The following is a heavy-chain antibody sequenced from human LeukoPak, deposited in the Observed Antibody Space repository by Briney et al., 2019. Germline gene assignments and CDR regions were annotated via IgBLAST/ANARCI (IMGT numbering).Heavy chain of an antibody. CDR2: INSDGSST. V-gene: IGHV3-74*01. CDR3: ARDGIYYYYYYMDV. J-gene: IGHJ6*03. CDR1: GFTFSSYW. Sequence: GGSLRLSCAASGFTFSSYWMHWVRQAPGKGLVWISRINSDGSSTSYADSVKGRFTISRDNAKNTLYLQMNSLRAEDTAVYYCARDGIYYYYYYMDVWGKGTTVTVSS. D-gene: IGHD1-14*01.